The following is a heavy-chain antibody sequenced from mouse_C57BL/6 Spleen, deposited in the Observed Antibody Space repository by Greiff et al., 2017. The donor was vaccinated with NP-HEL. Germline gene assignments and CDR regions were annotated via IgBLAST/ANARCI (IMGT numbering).Heavy chain of an antibody. V-gene: IGHV1-59*01. D-gene: IGHD2-2*01. CDR1: GYTFTSYW. CDR2: IDPSDSYT. CDR3: VPYGYDVAY. Sequence: QVQLQQPGAELVRPGTSVKLSCKASGYTFTSYWMHWVKQRPGQGLEWIGVIDPSDSYTNYNQKFKGKATLTVDTSSSTAYMQLSSLTSEDSAVYYCVPYGYDVAYWGQGTLVTVSA. J-gene: IGHJ3*01.